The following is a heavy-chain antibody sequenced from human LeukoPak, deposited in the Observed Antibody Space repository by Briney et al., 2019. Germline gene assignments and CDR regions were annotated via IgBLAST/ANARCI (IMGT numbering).Heavy chain of an antibody. CDR1: GFTVSSNY. D-gene: IGHD1-14*01. V-gene: IGHV3-53*01. CDR2: IYSGGST. J-gene: IGHJ6*03. Sequence: GGSLRLSCAASGFTVSSNYMSWFRQAPGKGLEWVSVIYSGGSTHYADSVKGRFTISRDNSKNTLYLQMNSLRAEDTAVYYCARNRYKNTLYYYYMDVWGKGTTVTVSS. CDR3: ARNRYKNTLYYYYMDV.